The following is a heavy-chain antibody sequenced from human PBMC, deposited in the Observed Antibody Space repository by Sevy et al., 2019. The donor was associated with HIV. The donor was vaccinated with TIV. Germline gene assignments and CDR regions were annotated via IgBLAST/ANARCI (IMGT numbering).Heavy chain of an antibody. Sequence: SENLSLTCTVSGGSISSYYWSWIRQPPGKGLEWIEYIYYSGSTNYNPSLKSRVTISVDTSKNQFSLKLSSVTAADTAVYYCAREIVVVPAAMGALHYYYYMDVWGKGTTVTVSS. D-gene: IGHD2-2*01. V-gene: IGHV4-59*01. CDR3: AREIVVVPAAMGALHYYYYMDV. CDR2: IYYSGST. J-gene: IGHJ6*03. CDR1: GGSISSYY.